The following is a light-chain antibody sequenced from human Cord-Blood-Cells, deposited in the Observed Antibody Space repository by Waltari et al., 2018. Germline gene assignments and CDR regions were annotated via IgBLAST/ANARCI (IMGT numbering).Light chain of an antibody. CDR1: SSDVGGYNY. V-gene: IGLV2-14*01. Sequence: SALTQPASVSGSPGQSLTIPCTGTSSDVGGYNYVSWYQQHPGKAPKLMIYEVSNRPSGVSNRFSGSKSGNTASLTISGLQAEDEADYYCSSYTSSSTWVFGGGTKLTVL. CDR2: EVS. J-gene: IGLJ3*02. CDR3: SSYTSSSTWV.